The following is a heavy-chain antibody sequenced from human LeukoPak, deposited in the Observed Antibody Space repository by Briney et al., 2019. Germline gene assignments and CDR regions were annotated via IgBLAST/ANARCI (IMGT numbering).Heavy chain of an antibody. Sequence: SETLSLTCTVSGGSISSSYYWGWIRQPPGKGLEWIGSIYYSGSTHYNPSLKSRVTISVDTSKNQFSLKLNSVTAADTALYYCARHSSGWIYYFDCWGQGTLVTVSS. CDR3: ARHSSGWIYYFDC. D-gene: IGHD6-19*01. CDR1: GGSISSSYY. CDR2: IYYSGST. J-gene: IGHJ4*02. V-gene: IGHV4-39*01.